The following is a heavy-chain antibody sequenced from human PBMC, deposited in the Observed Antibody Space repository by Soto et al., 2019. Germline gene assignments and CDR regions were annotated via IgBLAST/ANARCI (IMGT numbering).Heavy chain of an antibody. CDR3: ARDLSTEYRLFDY. CDR1: GGSISSSSYY. CDR2: IYYSGST. J-gene: IGHJ4*02. D-gene: IGHD2-2*01. V-gene: IGHV4-39*07. Sequence: SETLSLTCTVSGGSISSSSYYWGWLRQPPGMGREWIGSIYYSGSTYYNPSLKIRVTISVDTSKNQFSLKLSSVTAADTAVDYGARDLSTEYRLFDYWGQGTLVTVSS.